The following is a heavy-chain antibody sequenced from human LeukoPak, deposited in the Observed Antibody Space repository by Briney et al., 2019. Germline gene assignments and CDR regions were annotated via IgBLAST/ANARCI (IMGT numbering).Heavy chain of an antibody. CDR2: IYWDDDK. CDR3: ASRTKVTTPLSAFDI. Sequence: SGPTLVKPTQTLTLTCTFSGFSLSTSGVGVGWIRQPPGKALEWLALIYWDDDKRYSPSLKSRLTITKDTSKDQVVLTMTNMDPVDTATYYCASRTKVTTPLSAFDIWGQGTMVTVSS. CDR1: GFSLSTSGVG. V-gene: IGHV2-5*02. D-gene: IGHD4-17*01. J-gene: IGHJ3*02.